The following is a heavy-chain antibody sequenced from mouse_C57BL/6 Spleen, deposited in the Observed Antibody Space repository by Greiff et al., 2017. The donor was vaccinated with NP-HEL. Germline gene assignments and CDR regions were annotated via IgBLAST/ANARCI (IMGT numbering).Heavy chain of an antibody. J-gene: IGHJ3*01. D-gene: IGHD2-4*01. Sequence: EVQLVESGGGLVKPGGSLKLSCAASGFTFSSYAMSWVRQTPEKRLEWVATISDGGSYTYYPDNVKGRFTISRDNAKNNLYLQMSHLKSEDTAMYYCASHYYDYDGAWFAYWGQGTLVTVSA. CDR1: GFTFSSYA. CDR3: ASHYYDYDGAWFAY. CDR2: ISDGGSYT. V-gene: IGHV5-4*01.